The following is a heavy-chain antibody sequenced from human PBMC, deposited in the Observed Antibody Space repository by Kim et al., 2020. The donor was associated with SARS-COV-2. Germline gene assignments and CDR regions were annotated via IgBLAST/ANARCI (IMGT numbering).Heavy chain of an antibody. CDR2: INWNCGST. CDR1: GFTFDDYG. CDR3: ARDYCSGGSCYGGTTNWFDP. Sequence: GGSLRLSCAASGFTFDDYGMSWVRQAPGKGLEWVSGINWNCGSTGYADSVKGRFTISRDNAKNSLYLQMNSLRAEDTALYHCARDYCSGGSCYGGTTNWFDPWGQGTLVTVSS. V-gene: IGHV3-20*01. D-gene: IGHD2-15*01. J-gene: IGHJ5*02.